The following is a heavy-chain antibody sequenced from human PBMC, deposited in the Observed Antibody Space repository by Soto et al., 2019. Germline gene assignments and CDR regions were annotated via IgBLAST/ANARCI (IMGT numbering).Heavy chain of an antibody. CDR1: GFTFSSYG. V-gene: IGHV3-30*18. CDR2: ISYDGSNK. J-gene: IGHJ4*02. D-gene: IGHD3-10*01. CDR3: AKGGSGSGSYYNWKVDY. Sequence: GGSLRLSCAASGFTFSSYGMHWVRQAPGKGLEWVAVISYDGSNKYYADSVKGRFTISRDNSKNTLYLQMNSLRAEDTAVYYCAKGGSGSGSYYNWKVDYWGQGTLVTVYS.